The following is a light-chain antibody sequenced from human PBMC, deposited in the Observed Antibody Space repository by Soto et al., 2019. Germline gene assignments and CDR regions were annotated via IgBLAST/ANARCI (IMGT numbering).Light chain of an antibody. CDR1: QSVSSN. CDR2: GAS. Sequence: EIVMTQSPATLSVSPGERATLSCRASQSVSSNLAWYQQKPGQAPRLLIYGASTRATGIPARFSGSGSGTKFTLTISRLQSEDFAVYYCQQYNNWPREFGQGTKVEIK. J-gene: IGKJ1*01. CDR3: QQYNNWPRE. V-gene: IGKV3-15*01.